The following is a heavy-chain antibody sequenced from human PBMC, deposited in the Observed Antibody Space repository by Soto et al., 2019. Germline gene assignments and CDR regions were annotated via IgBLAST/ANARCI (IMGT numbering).Heavy chain of an antibody. CDR1: GFTFSSYA. Sequence: EVQLLESGGGLVQPGGSLRLSCAASGFTFSSYAMSWVRQAPGKGLEWVSAISGSGGSTYYADSVKGRFTISRDNPKNTLYLQMNSRGAEDTAGYYCAKDWGAVPASSESWFDPWGQGTLVTVSS. D-gene: IGHD2-2*01. CDR2: ISGSGGST. V-gene: IGHV3-23*01. CDR3: AKDWGAVPASSESWFDP. J-gene: IGHJ5*02.